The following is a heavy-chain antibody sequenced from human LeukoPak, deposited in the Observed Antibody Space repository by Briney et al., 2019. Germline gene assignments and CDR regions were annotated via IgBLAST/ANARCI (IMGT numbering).Heavy chain of an antibody. Sequence: GGSLRLSCAASGFTFSSYAMSWVRQAPGKGLKWVSAISGSGGSTYYVDSVKGRFTISRDNSKNTLYLQMNSLRAEDTAVYYCAKWGPHYDFWSGYFDYWGQGTLVTVSS. CDR1: GFTFSSYA. CDR3: AKWGPHYDFWSGYFDY. V-gene: IGHV3-23*01. J-gene: IGHJ4*02. D-gene: IGHD3-3*01. CDR2: ISGSGGST.